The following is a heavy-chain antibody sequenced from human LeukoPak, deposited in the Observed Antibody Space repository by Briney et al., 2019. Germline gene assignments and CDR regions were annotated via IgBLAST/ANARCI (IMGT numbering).Heavy chain of an antibody. D-gene: IGHD1-26*01. J-gene: IGHJ4*02. CDR2: IYHSGST. CDR3: ARDDRELIDY. CDR1: GYSISSGYY. Sequence: SETLSLTCTVSGYSISSGYYWGWIRQPPGKVLEWIGSIYHSGSTDYNPSLKSRVTISVDPAKNQFSLKLSFVTAADPAVYYCARDDRELIDYWGQGTLVTVSS. V-gene: IGHV4-38-2*02.